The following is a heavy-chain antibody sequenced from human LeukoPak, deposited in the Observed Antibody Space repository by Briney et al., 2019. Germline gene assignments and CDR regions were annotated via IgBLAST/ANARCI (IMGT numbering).Heavy chain of an antibody. J-gene: IGHJ5*02. D-gene: IGHD6-13*01. CDR1: GYTFTGYY. CDR2: IDPNSGGR. CDR3: ARASSSWSHSWFDP. Sequence: ASVKVSCKASGYTFTGYYMHWVRQAPGQGLEWMGWIDPNSGGRNFAQNFEGRVTMTKDRSLTTAYMELSSLTFDDTAVYYCARASSSWSHSWFDPWGQGTLVTVSS. V-gene: IGHV1-2*02.